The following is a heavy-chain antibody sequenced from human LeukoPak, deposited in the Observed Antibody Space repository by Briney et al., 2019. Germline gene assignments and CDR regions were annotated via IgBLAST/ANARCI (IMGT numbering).Heavy chain of an antibody. CDR2: IIPIFDTA. Sequence: GASVKVSCKASGGTFSSYAISWVRQAPGQGLEWMGGIIPIFDTADYAQKFQGRVTITTDESTSTAYMELSSLRSEDTAVYYCARGKSDSSGYYYADAFDIWGQGTMVTVSS. CDR3: ARGKSDSSGYYYADAFDI. J-gene: IGHJ3*02. D-gene: IGHD3-22*01. V-gene: IGHV1-69*05. CDR1: GGTFSSYA.